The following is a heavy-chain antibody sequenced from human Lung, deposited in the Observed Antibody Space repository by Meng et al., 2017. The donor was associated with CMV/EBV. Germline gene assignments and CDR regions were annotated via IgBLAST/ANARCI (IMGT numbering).Heavy chain of an antibody. CDR2: ISGSGAST. CDR3: VKGRDHNNYGGSGTVDF. J-gene: IGHJ4*02. Sequence: SXAVSGFTFSSYAMNWVRQAPGKGLEWVSGISGSGASTHYADFVKGRFTISRDNSKNTMYLQMKSLRAEETDVYYCVKGRDHNNYGGSGTVDFWGQGXLVTVSS. CDR1: GFTFSSYA. D-gene: IGHD4-11*01. V-gene: IGHV3-23*01.